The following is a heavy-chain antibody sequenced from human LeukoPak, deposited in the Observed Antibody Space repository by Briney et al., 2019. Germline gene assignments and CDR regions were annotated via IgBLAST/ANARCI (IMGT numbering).Heavy chain of an antibody. CDR3: ARTVGATNGAFDI. J-gene: IGHJ3*02. CDR2: ISSSSSYI. Sequence: GGSLRLPCAASGFTFSSYSMNWVRQAPGKGLEWVSSISSSSSYIYYADSVKGRFTISRDNAKNSLYLQMNSLRAEDTAVYYCARTVGATNGAFDIWGQGTMVTVPS. CDR1: GFTFSSYS. V-gene: IGHV3-21*01. D-gene: IGHD1-26*01.